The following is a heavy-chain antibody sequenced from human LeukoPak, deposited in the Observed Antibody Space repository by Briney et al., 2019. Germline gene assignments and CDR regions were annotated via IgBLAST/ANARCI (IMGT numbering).Heavy chain of an antibody. CDR3: AMIPYCTNGVCYTNWYFDL. Sequence: ASEKVSCKVSGYTLTELSMHWVRQAPGKGREWMGGFDPEDGETIYAQKFQGRVTMTEDTSTDTAYMELSSLRSEDTAVYYCAMIPYCTNGVCYTNWYFDLWGRGTLVTVSS. CDR1: GYTLTELS. J-gene: IGHJ2*01. D-gene: IGHD2-8*01. V-gene: IGHV1-24*01. CDR2: FDPEDGET.